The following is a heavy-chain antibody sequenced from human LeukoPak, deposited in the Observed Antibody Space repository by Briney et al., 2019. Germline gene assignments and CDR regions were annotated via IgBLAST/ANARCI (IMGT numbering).Heavy chain of an antibody. J-gene: IGHJ4*02. D-gene: IGHD3-3*01. V-gene: IGHV3-30-3*01. CDR2: ISYDGSNK. CDR1: GFTFSSYA. Sequence: QPGRSLRLSCAASGFTFSSYAMHWVRQAPGKGLEWVAVISYDGSNKYYADSVKGRFTISRDNSKNTLYLQMNSLRAEDTAVYYCARGTAFYDFWSGYYFDYWGQGTLVTVSS. CDR3: ARGTAFYDFWSGYYFDY.